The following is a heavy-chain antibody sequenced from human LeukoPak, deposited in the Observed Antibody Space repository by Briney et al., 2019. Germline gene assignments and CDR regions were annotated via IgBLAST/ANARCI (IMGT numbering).Heavy chain of an antibody. V-gene: IGHV3-74*03. Sequence: PVGALRHSRAASGFTFSSYWMHSVRQAPGKGLVWVSRINSDGSSTAYADSVKGRFTISRDNGKNTLYLQMNSLRAEDTAVYYCARGGDGYSEIDCWGQGTLVTVSS. D-gene: IGHD5-24*01. CDR3: ARGGDGYSEIDC. CDR2: INSDGSST. CDR1: GFTFSSYW. J-gene: IGHJ4*02.